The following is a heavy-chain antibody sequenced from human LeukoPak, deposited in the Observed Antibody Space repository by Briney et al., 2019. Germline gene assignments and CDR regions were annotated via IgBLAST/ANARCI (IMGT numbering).Heavy chain of an antibody. CDR2: INHSGST. CDR3: AREGCSSTSCYDHNWFDP. J-gene: IGHJ5*02. V-gene: IGHV4-34*01. Sequence: RSSETLSLTCAVYGGSFSGYYWSWIRQPPGKGLEWIGEINHSGSTNYNPSLKSRVTISVDTSKNQFSLKLSSVTAADTAVYYCAREGCSSTSCYDHNWFDPWGQGTLVTVSS. D-gene: IGHD2-2*01. CDR1: GGSFSGYY.